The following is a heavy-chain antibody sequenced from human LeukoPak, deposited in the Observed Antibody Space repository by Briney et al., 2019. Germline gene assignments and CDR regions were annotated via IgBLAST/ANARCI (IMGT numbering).Heavy chain of an antibody. J-gene: IGHJ4*02. CDR3: AKGFGFTLVRGVSYDDY. CDR1: GFTVSSNY. CDR2: IYSGGST. Sequence: PGGSLRLSCAASGFTVSSNYMSWVRQAPGKGLEWVSVIYSGGSTYYADSVKGRFTISRDNSKNTLYLQMNSLRADDTAIYYCAKGFGFTLVRGVSYDDYWGQGTLVTVSS. V-gene: IGHV3-66*01. D-gene: IGHD3-10*01.